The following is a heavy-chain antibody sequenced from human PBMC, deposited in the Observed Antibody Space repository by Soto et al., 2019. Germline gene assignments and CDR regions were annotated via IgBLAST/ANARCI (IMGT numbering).Heavy chain of an antibody. J-gene: IGHJ3*02. D-gene: IGHD3-9*01. CDR3: ARILLSYLGYGCNPDAFDI. V-gene: IGHV1-18*01. CDR1: GYNFTRYG. Sequence: ASVKGSCKASGYNFTRYGISWVRRAPGQGLAWMGWISTYNENTNYPQKLPGRVTRTTDTSTSTAYMERRSLRSDDTAVYYSARILLSYLGYGCNPDAFDIWGQGTMVTVSS. CDR2: ISTYNENT.